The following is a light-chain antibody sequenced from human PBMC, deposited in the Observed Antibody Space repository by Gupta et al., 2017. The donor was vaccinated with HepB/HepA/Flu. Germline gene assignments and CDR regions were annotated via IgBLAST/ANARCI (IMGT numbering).Light chain of an antibody. J-gene: IGKJ1*01. CDR3: QQDGSSPRT. CDR2: GAS. Sequence: EIALTQSPGTLSLSPGERATLSCRASQSVSSSYLAWYQQNPGQAPRLLIYGASSRATGIPDRFSGSGSGTDFTLTISILEPEDFAVYYCQQDGSSPRTFGQGTKVEIK. V-gene: IGKV3-20*01. CDR1: QSVSSSY.